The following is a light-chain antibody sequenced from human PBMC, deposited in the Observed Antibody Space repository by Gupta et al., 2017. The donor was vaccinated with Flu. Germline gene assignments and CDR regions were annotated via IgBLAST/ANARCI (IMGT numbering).Light chain of an antibody. CDR3: QQSDNNPWT. CDR1: LSISTY. J-gene: IGKJ1*01. Sequence: PSSLSASVGVRVTITCRASLSISTYLNWYQQKPGKAPKLLIYAASNLQSGVPSRFSGSGSGTDFTLTISRLQPEDFAAYYCQQSDNNPWTFGQGTKVEIK. V-gene: IGKV1-39*01. CDR2: AAS.